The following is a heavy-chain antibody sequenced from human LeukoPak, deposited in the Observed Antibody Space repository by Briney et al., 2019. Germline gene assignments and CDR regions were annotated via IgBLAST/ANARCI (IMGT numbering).Heavy chain of an antibody. D-gene: IGHD3-22*01. CDR3: ATRAYYYDSSGYYGY. CDR2: IYSGGST. V-gene: IGHV3-66*01. CDR1: GFTFSNAW. J-gene: IGHJ4*02. Sequence: PGGSLRLSCAASGFTFSNAWMSWVRQAPGKGLEWVSVIYSGGSTYYADSVKGRFTISRDNSKNTLYLQMNSLRAEDTAVYYCATRAYYYDSSGYYGYWGQGTLVTVSS.